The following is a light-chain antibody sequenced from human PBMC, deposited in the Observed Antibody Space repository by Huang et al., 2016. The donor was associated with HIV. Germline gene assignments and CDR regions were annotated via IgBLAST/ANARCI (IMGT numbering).Light chain of an antibody. V-gene: IGKV1-39*01. CDR2: AAS. CDR3: QQSYSNTFT. Sequence: DIQMTQSPSSLSASVGDRVIITCRASQSISSDLNWYQQQPGKAPNLLIYAASSLQSGVPSMFSGSGSGTDFTLTIRSLQPEDFATYYCQQSYSNTFTFGAGTKVDVK. J-gene: IGKJ3*01. CDR1: QSISSD.